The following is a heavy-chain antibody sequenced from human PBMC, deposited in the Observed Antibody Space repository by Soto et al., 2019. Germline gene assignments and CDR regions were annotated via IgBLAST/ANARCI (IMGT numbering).Heavy chain of an antibody. CDR1: GFTFDSYW. CDR2: IKQDGGQT. Sequence: GGSLRLSCAASGFTFDSYWMTWVRQAPGKGLEWVAHIKQDGGQTYYVDSVKGRFTISRDNAKTSLYLQMNSLRAEDTSVYFCARGGNGYENWPPYYYYGMDVWGQGTTVTVSS. V-gene: IGHV3-7*01. D-gene: IGHD5-12*01. J-gene: IGHJ6*02. CDR3: ARGGNGYENWPPYYYYGMDV.